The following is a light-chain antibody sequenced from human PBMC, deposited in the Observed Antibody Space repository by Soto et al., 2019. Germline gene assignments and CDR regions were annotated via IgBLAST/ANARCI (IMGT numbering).Light chain of an antibody. J-gene: IGKJ1*01. Sequence: AIRMTQSRPSLSASTGDRVTITCRASQGISSYLAWYQQKPGKAPKLLIYAASTLQSGVPSRFSGSGSGTDFTLTISCLQSEDFATYYCQQYYSYPLTFGQGTKVEIK. V-gene: IGKV1-8*01. CDR2: AAS. CDR3: QQYYSYPLT. CDR1: QGISSY.